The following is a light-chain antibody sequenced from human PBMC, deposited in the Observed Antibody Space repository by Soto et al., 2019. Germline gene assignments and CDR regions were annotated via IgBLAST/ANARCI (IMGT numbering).Light chain of an antibody. J-gene: IGKJ4*01. V-gene: IGKV3-20*01. CDR1: QSVGNDY. CDR3: HQYAYAPLT. CDR2: HAS. Sequence: EIVLTQSPGTLSLSPGERATLSCRASQSVGNDYLAWYQQKRGQPPRLLIYHASTRATGIPDRFSGSGSGADFTLTISRLEPEDFVVYYCHQYAYAPLTFGGGTKVEIK.